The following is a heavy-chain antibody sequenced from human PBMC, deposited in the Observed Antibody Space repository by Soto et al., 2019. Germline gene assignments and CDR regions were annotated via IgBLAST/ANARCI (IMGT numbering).Heavy chain of an antibody. V-gene: IGHV3-30*18. Sequence: QVQLVESGGGVVQPGRSLRLSCAASGFTFSSYGMHWVRQAPGKGLEWVAVISYDGSNKYYADSVKGRFTISRDNSKNTLYLQMNSLRAEDTAVYYCAKGGRSKRRLQILWDYGMDVWGQGTTVTVSS. CDR2: ISYDGSNK. CDR3: AKGGRSKRRLQILWDYGMDV. J-gene: IGHJ6*02. CDR1: GFTFSSYG. D-gene: IGHD6-25*01.